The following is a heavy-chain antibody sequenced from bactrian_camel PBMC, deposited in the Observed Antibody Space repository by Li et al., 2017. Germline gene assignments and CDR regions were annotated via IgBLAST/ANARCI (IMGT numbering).Heavy chain of an antibody. V-gene: IGHV3S54*01. Sequence: HVQLVESGGGSVQAGGSLRLSSTHSGYISSRHCMGWFRQAPGKEREAVAVIDSIGGSSGTSYADSVKGRFTISQDNAKKTLYLQMNSLKPEDTAMYYCAADPGLGVGRCADDFGYWGQGTQVTVS. CDR1: GYISSRHC. CDR3: AADPGLGVGRCADDFGY. J-gene: IGHJ6*01. CDR2: IDSIGGSSGT.